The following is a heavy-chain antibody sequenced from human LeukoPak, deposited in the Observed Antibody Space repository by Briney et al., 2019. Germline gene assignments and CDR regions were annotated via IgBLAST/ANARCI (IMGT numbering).Heavy chain of an antibody. CDR3: ASLYCTRTSCKVDP. D-gene: IGHD2-2*01. Sequence: PSETLSLTCTVSGASISSYYWSWIRQPPGKGLEWIGDIYYSGSIKYNPSLKSRVTMSVDTSKNQFSLKLSSVTAADTAVYYCASLYCTRTSCKVDPWGQGTLVTVSS. CDR2: IYYSGSI. V-gene: IGHV4-59*01. J-gene: IGHJ5*02. CDR1: GASISSYY.